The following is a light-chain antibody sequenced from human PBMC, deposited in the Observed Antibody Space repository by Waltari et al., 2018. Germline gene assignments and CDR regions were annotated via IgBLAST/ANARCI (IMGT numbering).Light chain of an antibody. Sequence: QAALNPPGFVSVSPRQSITISFTGTSSDVGGYNYVSWYQQHPGKAPNLMIYDVSKRPSGVSNRFSGSKSGNTASLIISGLQDEDEADYYCCSYAGSSTVFGGGTKLTVL. CDR2: DVS. CDR3: CSYAGSSTV. CDR1: SSDVGGYNY. J-gene: IGLJ2*01. V-gene: IGLV2-23*02.